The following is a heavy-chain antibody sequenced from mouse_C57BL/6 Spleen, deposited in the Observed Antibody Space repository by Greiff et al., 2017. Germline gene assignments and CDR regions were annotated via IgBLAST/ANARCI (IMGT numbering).Heavy chain of an antibody. V-gene: IGHV1-64*01. D-gene: IGHD2-4*01. J-gene: IGHJ3*01. Sequence: VQLKQPGAELVKPGASVKLSCKASGYTFTSYWMHWVKQRPGQGLEWIGMIHPNSGSTNYNEKFKSKATLTVDKSSSTAYMQLSSLTSEDSAVYYCARRNDYDRAWFAYWGQGTLVTVSA. CDR3: ARRNDYDRAWFAY. CDR2: IHPNSGST. CDR1: GYTFTSYW.